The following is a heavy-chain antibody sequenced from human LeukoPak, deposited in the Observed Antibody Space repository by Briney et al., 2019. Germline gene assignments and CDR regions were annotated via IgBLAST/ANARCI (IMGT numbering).Heavy chain of an antibody. V-gene: IGHV4-4*02. CDR3: ARARYSSGSAWDY. CDR1: GGSISSSNW. J-gene: IGHJ4*02. Sequence: SETLSLTCAVSGGSISSSNWWSWVRQPPGKGLEWIGEIYHSGSTNYNPSLKSRLTISVDKSKNQFSLKLSSVTAADTAVCYCARARYSSGSAWDYWGQGTLVTVSS. CDR2: IYHSGST. D-gene: IGHD6-19*01.